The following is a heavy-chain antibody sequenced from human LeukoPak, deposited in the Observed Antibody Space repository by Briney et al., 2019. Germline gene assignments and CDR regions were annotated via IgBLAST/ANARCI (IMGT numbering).Heavy chain of an antibody. V-gene: IGHV1-8*01. J-gene: IGHJ6*02. CDR3: ARESRLWVRGVIIQYYGMDV. CDR1: GYTFTSYD. Sequence: ASVKVSFKASGYTFTSYDINWVRQATGQGLEWMGWMNPNSGNTGYAQKFQGRVTMTRNTSISTAYMELSSLRSEDTAVYYCARESRLWVRGVIIQYYGMDVWGQGTTVTVSS. CDR2: MNPNSGNT. D-gene: IGHD3-10*01.